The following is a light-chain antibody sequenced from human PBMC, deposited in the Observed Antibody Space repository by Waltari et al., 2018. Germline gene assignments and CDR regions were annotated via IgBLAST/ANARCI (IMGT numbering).Light chain of an antibody. CDR2: KAT. CDR3: QQYNSHLLT. J-gene: IGKJ4*01. Sequence: DIQMTQSPSTLSASVGDRVTTTCRASQSISSWLAWFHKKPGKAPKLLIYKATTLESGVPSRFSGSGSGTEFTLTINSLQPDDFATYYCQQYNSHLLTFGGGTKVEIK. V-gene: IGKV1-5*03. CDR1: QSISSW.